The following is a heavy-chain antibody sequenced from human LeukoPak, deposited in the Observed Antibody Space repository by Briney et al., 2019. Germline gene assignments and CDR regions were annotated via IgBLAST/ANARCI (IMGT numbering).Heavy chain of an antibody. V-gene: IGHV4-39*02. J-gene: IGHJ4*02. Sequence: SETLSLTCTVSGDSISSGDYYWSWIRQPPGKGLEWIGEINHSGSTNYNPSLKSRVTISVDPSKNQFSVKLNSVTAADTAMYYCVRGLHVGETLPYYFWSQGTQVTVSS. CDR2: INHSGST. D-gene: IGHD3-16*01. CDR3: VRGLHVGETLPYYF. CDR1: GDSISSGDYY.